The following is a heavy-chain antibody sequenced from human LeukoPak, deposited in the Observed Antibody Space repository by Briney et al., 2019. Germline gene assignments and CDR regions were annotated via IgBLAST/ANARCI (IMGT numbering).Heavy chain of an antibody. Sequence: EASVKVSCKASGGTFSSYAISWVRQAPGQGLEWMGRIIPILGIANYAQKFQGRVTITADKSTSTAYMELSSLRSEDTAVYYCARGGGKGIKRGRIWFDPWGQGTLVAVSS. J-gene: IGHJ5*02. CDR3: ARGGGKGIKRGRIWFDP. CDR2: IIPILGIA. D-gene: IGHD3-10*01. V-gene: IGHV1-69*04. CDR1: GGTFSSYA.